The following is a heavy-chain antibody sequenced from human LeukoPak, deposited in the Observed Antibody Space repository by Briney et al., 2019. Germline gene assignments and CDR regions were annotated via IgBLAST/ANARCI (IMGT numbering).Heavy chain of an antibody. J-gene: IGHJ4*02. D-gene: IGHD3-22*01. V-gene: IGHV4-34*01. CDR2: INHSGST. Sequence: SETLSLTCAVYGGSFSGYYWSWIRQPPGKGLEWIGEINHSGSTNHNPSLKSRVTISVDTSKNQFSLKLSSVTAADTAVYYCARAPYYYDSSGYGYWGQGTLVTVSS. CDR3: ARAPYYYDSSGYGY. CDR1: GGSFSGYY.